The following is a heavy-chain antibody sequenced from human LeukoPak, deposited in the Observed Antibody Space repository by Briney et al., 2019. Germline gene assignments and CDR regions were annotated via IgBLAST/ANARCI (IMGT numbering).Heavy chain of an antibody. J-gene: IGHJ4*02. V-gene: IGHV3-7*01. CDR3: ARDRGFYGGNPYY. CDR1: GFSFSSYW. Sequence: GGSLRLSCAASGFSFSSYWMSWVRQAPGKGLEWVANIKQDGSEKYYVDSVKGRFTISRDNAKNSLYLQMNSLRAEDTAVYYCARDRGFYGGNPYYWGQGTLVTVSS. CDR2: IKQDGSEK. D-gene: IGHD4-23*01.